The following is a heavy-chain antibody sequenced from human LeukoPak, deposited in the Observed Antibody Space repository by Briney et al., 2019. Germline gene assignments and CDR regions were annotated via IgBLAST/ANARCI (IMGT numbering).Heavy chain of an antibody. D-gene: IGHD3-22*01. J-gene: IGHJ4*02. CDR2: ISGSGGST. V-gene: IGHV3-23*01. CDR1: GFTFSSYA. Sequence: GGSLRLSCAASGFTFSSYAMSWVRQAPGKGLEWVSAISGSGGSTYYADSVKGRFTISRDNSKNTLYLQMNSLRAEDTAVYYCAKSTGYYDSSAYGIDYWGQGTLVTVSS. CDR3: AKSTGYYDSSAYGIDY.